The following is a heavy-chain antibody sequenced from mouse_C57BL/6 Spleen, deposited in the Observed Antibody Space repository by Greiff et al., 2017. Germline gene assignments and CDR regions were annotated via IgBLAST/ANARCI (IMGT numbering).Heavy chain of an antibody. CDR3: ARTTTVGTSFAY. CDR1: GYTFTSYW. CDR2: IDPSDSET. V-gene: IGHV1-52*01. J-gene: IGHJ2*01. Sequence: VQLQQPGAELVRPGSSVKLSCKASGYTFTSYWMHWVKQRPIQGLEWIGNIDPSDSETHYNQKFKDKATLTVDKSSSTAYMQLSSLTSEDSAVYYYARTTTVGTSFAYWGQGTTLTVSS. D-gene: IGHD1-1*01.